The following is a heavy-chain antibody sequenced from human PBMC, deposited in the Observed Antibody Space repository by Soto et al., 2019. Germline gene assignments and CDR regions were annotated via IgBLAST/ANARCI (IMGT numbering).Heavy chain of an antibody. J-gene: IGHJ4*02. CDR3: ARGYDFWSGYTAFQY. CDR2: IKHDGSEK. V-gene: IGHV3-7*01. CDR1: GVTFISYW. Sequence: GGFLRLSCTASGVTFISYWMSWVRQAPGKGLEWVANIKHDGSEKYCVDSVKGRFSISRDNAKNSLYLQMNSLRAEDTAVYYCARGYDFWSGYTAFQYWGQGILVPVSS. D-gene: IGHD3-3*01.